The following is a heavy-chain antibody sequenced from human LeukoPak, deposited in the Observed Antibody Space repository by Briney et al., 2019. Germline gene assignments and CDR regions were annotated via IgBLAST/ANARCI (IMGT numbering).Heavy chain of an antibody. CDR1: GFTFSSYA. D-gene: IGHD3-10*01. CDR3: ARGRRYYYGSGIRFDP. CDR2: INHSGST. J-gene: IGHJ5*02. V-gene: IGHV4-34*01. Sequence: GSLRLSCAASGFTFSSYAMSWVRQAPGKGLEWTGEINHSGSTNYNPSLKSRVTISVDTSKNQFSLKLSSVTAADTAVYYCARGRRYYYGSGIRFDPWGQGTLVTVSS.